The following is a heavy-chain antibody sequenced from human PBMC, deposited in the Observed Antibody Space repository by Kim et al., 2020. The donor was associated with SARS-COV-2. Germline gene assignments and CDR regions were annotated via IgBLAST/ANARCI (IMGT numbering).Heavy chain of an antibody. Sequence: NKYYADSVKGRFTISRDNSKNTLYLQMNSLGAEDTAVYYCARVLSYYGMDVWGQGTTVTVSS. CDR2: NK. V-gene: IGHV3-33*01. CDR3: ARVLSYYGMDV. J-gene: IGHJ6*02.